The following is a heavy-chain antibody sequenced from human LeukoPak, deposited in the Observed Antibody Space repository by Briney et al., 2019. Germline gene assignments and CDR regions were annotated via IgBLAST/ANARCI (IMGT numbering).Heavy chain of an antibody. CDR3: AKAGAVVVVAAKYFDY. D-gene: IGHD2-15*01. Sequence: GGSLRLSCAASGFTFSSYAMSWVRQAPGKGLEWVSAISGSGGSTYYADSVKGRFTISRDNSKNTLYLQMNSLRAEDTAVYYCAKAGAVVVVAAKYFDYWGQGTLVTISS. J-gene: IGHJ4*02. CDR2: ISGSGGST. CDR1: GFTFSSYA. V-gene: IGHV3-23*01.